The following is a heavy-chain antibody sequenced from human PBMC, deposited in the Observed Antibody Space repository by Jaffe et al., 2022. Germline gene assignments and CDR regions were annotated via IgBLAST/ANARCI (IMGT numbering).Heavy chain of an antibody. CDR2: IYWNDDK. CDR3: AHAMYYDILTGYYFRLEPGHFDY. CDR1: GFSLSTSGVG. J-gene: IGHJ4*02. D-gene: IGHD3-9*01. V-gene: IGHV2-5*01. Sequence: QITLKESGPTLVKPTQTLTLTCTFSGFSLSTSGVGVGWIRQPPGKALEWLALIYWNDDKRYSPSLKSRLTITKDTSKNQVVLTMTNMDPVDTATYYCAHAMYYDILTGYYFRLEPGHFDYWGQGTLVTVSS.